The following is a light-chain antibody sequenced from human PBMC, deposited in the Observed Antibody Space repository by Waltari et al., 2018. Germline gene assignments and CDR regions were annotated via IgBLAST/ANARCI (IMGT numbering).Light chain of an antibody. CDR1: GGYIGAFDY. CDR2: DVT. CDR3: SSYTISRTWV. V-gene: IGLV2-14*03. Sequence: QSALTQPASVSGSPGQSIIISCTGTGGYIGAFDYVSWYQQHPGKAPKVILYDVTKRPSGVSNRFSGSKSGNTASLTISGLQAEDEADYYCSSYTISRTWVFGGGTNLTVL. J-gene: IGLJ3*02.